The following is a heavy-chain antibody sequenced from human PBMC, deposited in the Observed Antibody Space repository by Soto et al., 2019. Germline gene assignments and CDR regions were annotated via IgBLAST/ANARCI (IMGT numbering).Heavy chain of an antibody. CDR1: GFSLNSYS. V-gene: IGHV3-30-3*01. CDR2: MSFDGSNK. J-gene: IGHJ3*02. Sequence: QVQLVESGGGVVQPGKSLTLSCAASGFSLNSYSVNWVRQAPGKGLEWVAIMSFDGSNKFYGDSVKGRFSISRDSPKNTVLLQMTSLRIEDTAVYYCARDHSPEVVEDAFDMWGQGTTVTVSS. D-gene: IGHD2-15*01. CDR3: ARDHSPEVVEDAFDM.